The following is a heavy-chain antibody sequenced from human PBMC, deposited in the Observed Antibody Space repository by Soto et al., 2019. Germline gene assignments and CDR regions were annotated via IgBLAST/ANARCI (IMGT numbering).Heavy chain of an antibody. Sequence: EASVKVSCKASGYTFTGYYMHWVRQAPGQGLEWMGWINPNSGGTNYAQKFQGWVTMTRDTSISTAYMELSRLRSDDTAVYYCAREIVATITPDYYGMDVWGQGTTVTVSS. D-gene: IGHD5-12*01. CDR3: AREIVATITPDYYGMDV. V-gene: IGHV1-2*04. J-gene: IGHJ6*02. CDR2: INPNSGGT. CDR1: GYTFTGYY.